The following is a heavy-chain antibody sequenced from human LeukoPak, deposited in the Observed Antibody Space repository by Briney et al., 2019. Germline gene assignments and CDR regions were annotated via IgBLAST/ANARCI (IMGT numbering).Heavy chain of an antibody. D-gene: IGHD3-22*01. CDR1: GGSISSSSYY. V-gene: IGHV4-39*01. J-gene: IGHJ4*02. Sequence: SETLSLTCTVSGGSISSSSYYWGWIHQPPGKGLEWIGSIYYSGSTYYNPSLKSRVTISVDTSKNQFFLKLSSVTAADTAVYYCARHLHYYDSSGYRYYFDYWGQGTLVTVSS. CDR3: ARHLHYYDSSGYRYYFDY. CDR2: IYYSGST.